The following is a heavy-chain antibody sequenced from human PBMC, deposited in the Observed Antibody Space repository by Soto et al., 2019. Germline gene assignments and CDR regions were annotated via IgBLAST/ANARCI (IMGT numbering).Heavy chain of an antibody. J-gene: IGHJ4*02. CDR2: INPNTGGT. CDR3: ARANVVVVAATREYYFDY. V-gene: IGHV1-2*02. Sequence: QVQLVQSGAEVKKPGASVKVSCKASGYTFTGYYMHWVRQAPGQGLEWMGWINPNTGGTNYAQKFQGRVTMTRDTSISPAYMELSRLRSDDTAVYYCARANVVVVAATREYYFDYWGQGTLVTVSS. CDR1: GYTFTGYY. D-gene: IGHD2-15*01.